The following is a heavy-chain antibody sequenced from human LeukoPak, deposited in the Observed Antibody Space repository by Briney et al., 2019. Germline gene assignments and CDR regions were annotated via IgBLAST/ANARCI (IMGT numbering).Heavy chain of an antibody. CDR3: ARAPSDCSGGSCYEKTRLSYYYYGMDV. V-gene: IGHV1-2*04. CDR1: GYTFTGYY. J-gene: IGHJ6*04. CDR2: INPNSGGT. Sequence: ASVKVSCKASGYTFTGYYMHWVRQAPGQGLEWMGWINPNSGGTNYAQKFQGWVTMTRDTSISTAYMELSRLRSDDTAVYYCARAPSDCSGGSCYEKTRLSYYYYGMDVWGKGTTVTVSS. D-gene: IGHD2-15*01.